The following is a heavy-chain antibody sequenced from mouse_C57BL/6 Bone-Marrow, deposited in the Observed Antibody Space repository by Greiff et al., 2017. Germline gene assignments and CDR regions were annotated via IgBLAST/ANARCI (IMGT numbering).Heavy chain of an antibody. Sequence: QVQLQQPGAELVMPGASVKLSCKASGYTFTSYWMHWVKQRPGQGLEWIGEIDPSDSYTNYNQKFKGKSTLTVDNSSSTAYMQLSSLTSEDSAVYYCARGGYGNPFAYWGQGTLVTVAA. V-gene: IGHV1-69*01. CDR1: GYTFTSYW. J-gene: IGHJ3*01. CDR2: IDPSDSYT. CDR3: ARGGYGNPFAY. D-gene: IGHD2-1*01.